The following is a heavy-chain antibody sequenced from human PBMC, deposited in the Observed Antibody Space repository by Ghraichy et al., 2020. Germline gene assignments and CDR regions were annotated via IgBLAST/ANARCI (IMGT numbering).Heavy chain of an antibody. CDR1: GYTFSGYH. CDR2: IHPVSGAT. J-gene: IGHJ4*02. D-gene: IGHD1-26*01. CDR3: ARGWGSGSYYLEY. V-gene: IGHV1-2*06. Sequence: ASMKVSCKTSGYTFSGYHMNWVRLAPGQGLEWMGRIHPVSGATEYAQKFQGRVTMTRDTTINTVYMDLSWLRTDDTAIYYCARGWGSGSYYLEYWGQGTLVTVSS.